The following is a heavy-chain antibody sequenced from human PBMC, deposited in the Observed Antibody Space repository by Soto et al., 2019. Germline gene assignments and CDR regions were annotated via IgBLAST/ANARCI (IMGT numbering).Heavy chain of an antibody. J-gene: IGHJ4*02. V-gene: IGHV4-34*01. CDR1: GGSFSGYY. CDR3: ARGPGSSSNY. Sequence: SETLSLTCAVYGGSFSGYYWSWIRQPPGKGLEWIGEINHSGSTNYNPSLKSRVTISVDTSKNQFSLKLSSVTAADTAVYYCARGPGSSSNYWGQGTLVTVSS. D-gene: IGHD6-6*01. CDR2: INHSGST.